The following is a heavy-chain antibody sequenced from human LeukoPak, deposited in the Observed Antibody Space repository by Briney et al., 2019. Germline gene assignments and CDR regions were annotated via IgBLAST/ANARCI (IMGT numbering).Heavy chain of an antibody. CDR1: GFTFSSYW. CDR2: INSDGSST. J-gene: IGHJ6*02. CDR3: ARGDPLYYYGSGSYYPF. V-gene: IGHV3-74*01. Sequence: PGGSPRLSCAASGFTFSSYWMHWVRQAPGKGLVWVSRINSDGSSTSYADSVKGRFTISRDNAKNTLYLQMNSLRAEDTAVYYCARGDPLYYYGSGSYYPFWGQGTTVTVSS. D-gene: IGHD3-10*01.